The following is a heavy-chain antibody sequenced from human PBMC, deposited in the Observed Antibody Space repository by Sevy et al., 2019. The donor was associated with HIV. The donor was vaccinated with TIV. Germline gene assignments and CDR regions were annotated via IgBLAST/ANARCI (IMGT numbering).Heavy chain of an antibody. J-gene: IGHJ6*02. Sequence: GGSLRLSCAASGFTFSNAWMSWVRQAPGKGLEWVGRIKSKTDGGTTDYAAPVKGRFTSSRDDSKNTLYLQMNSLKTEDTAVDYCTTDLSSGYVNGYYYYGMDVWGQGTTVTVSS. CDR2: IKSKTDGGTT. CDR1: GFTFSNAW. V-gene: IGHV3-15*01. D-gene: IGHD5-12*01. CDR3: TTDLSSGYVNGYYYYGMDV.